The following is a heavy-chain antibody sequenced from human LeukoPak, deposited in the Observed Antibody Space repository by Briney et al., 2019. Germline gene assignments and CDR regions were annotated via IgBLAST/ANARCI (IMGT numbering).Heavy chain of an antibody. CDR2: INPNSGDT. D-gene: IGHD5-18*01. V-gene: IGHV1-2*02. CDR1: GYAFTGYY. J-gene: IGHJ4*02. CDR3: AREQDIGMVSALDY. Sequence: ASVKVSCKPSGYAFTGYYMHWVRQAPGLGLEWMGWINPNSGDTNYAQKFQGRVTMTRDTSISTAYMELSRLRSDDTAVYYCAREQDIGMVSALDYWGQGTLVTVSS.